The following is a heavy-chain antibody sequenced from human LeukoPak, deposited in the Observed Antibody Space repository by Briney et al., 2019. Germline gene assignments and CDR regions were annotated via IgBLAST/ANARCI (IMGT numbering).Heavy chain of an antibody. J-gene: IGHJ4*02. Sequence: GESLKISCKGSGSRFTSYWLGWVRRMPGKGLGWMGIIYPGDSDTRYSPSFQGQVTISADKSISTAYLQWSSLKASDTAMYYCARLYGDYYDSSGYFDYWGQGTLVTVSS. V-gene: IGHV5-51*01. CDR3: ARLYGDYYDSSGYFDY. D-gene: IGHD3-22*01. CDR1: GSRFTSYW. CDR2: IYPGDSDT.